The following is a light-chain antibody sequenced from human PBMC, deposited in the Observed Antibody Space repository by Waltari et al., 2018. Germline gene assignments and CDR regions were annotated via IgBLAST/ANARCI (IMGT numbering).Light chain of an antibody. J-gene: IGKJ4*01. CDR1: QSIDTS. CDR2: DAS. Sequence: VLTQSPATLSLSPGERAPLSCRASQSIDTSLGWYQQSPGQAPRLLIYDASNRATGIPPRFSGSGSGTDFSLTISSLDPEDFAVYYCQQGVTFGGGTRVEIK. V-gene: IGKV3-11*01. CDR3: QQGVT.